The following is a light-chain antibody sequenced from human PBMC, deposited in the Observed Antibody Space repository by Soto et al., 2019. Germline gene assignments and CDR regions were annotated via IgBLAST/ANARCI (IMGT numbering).Light chain of an antibody. J-gene: IGLJ1*01. CDR3: SSYTISSALV. CDR1: SRDVGGYNY. CDR2: DVT. V-gene: IGLV2-14*01. Sequence: QSVLTQPASVSGSPGQSITISCTGTSRDVGGYNYVSWYQQHPGKAPKLMIYDVTNRPSGVSNRFSGSKSGNTASLTISGLQAEVEADYYCSSYTISSALVFGTGTKVTVL.